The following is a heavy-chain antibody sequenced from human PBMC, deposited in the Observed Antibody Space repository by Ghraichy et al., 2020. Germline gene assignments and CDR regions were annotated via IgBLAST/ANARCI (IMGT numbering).Heavy chain of an antibody. CDR2: TYYRSKWYS. J-gene: IGHJ4*02. CDR1: GDSVSSNSVA. CDR3: ARSHYRDYSFVFDS. D-gene: IGHD4-17*01. Sequence: QTLSLTCAISGDSVSSNSVAWSWIRQSPSRRLEWLGRTYYRSKWYSDYTISVKGRVTINPDTSKNQFSLQLNSVTPEDTAVYYCARSHYRDYSFVFDSWGQGTLVTVSS. V-gene: IGHV6-1*01.